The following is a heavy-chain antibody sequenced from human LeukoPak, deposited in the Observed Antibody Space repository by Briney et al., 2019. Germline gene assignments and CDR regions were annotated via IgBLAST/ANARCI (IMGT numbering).Heavy chain of an antibody. CDR3: ARGSNKQWGGGIDY. D-gene: IGHD6-19*01. V-gene: IGHV1-8*01. J-gene: IGHJ4*02. CDR1: GYTFTSYD. CDR2: MNPNSGNT. Sequence: ASVKVSCKASGYTFTSYDINWVRQATGQGLEWMGWMNPNSGNTGYAQKFQGRVTMTRSTSISTAYMELSSLRSEDTAVYYCARGSNKQWGGGIDYWGQGTLVTVSS.